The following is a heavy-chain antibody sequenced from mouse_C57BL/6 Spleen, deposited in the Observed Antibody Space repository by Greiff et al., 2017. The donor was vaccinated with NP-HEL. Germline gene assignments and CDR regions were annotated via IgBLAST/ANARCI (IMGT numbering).Heavy chain of an antibody. V-gene: IGHV1-26*01. CDR2: INPNNGGT. CDR1: GYTFTDYY. J-gene: IGHJ2*01. D-gene: IGHD1-1*01. Sequence: VQLQQSGPELVKPGASVKISCKASGYTFTDYYMNWVKQSHGKSLEWIGDINPNNGGTSYNQKFKGKATLTVDKSSSTAYMELRSLTSEDSAVYYCARSGLYGSSFDYWGQGTTLTVSS. CDR3: ARSGLYGSSFDY.